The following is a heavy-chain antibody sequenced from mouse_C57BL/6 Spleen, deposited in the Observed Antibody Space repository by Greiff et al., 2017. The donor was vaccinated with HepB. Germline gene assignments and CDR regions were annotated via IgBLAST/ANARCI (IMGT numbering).Heavy chain of an antibody. D-gene: IGHD2-5*01. V-gene: IGHV1-72*01. Sequence: QVQLQQPGAELVKPGASVKLSCKASGYTFTSYWMHWVKQRPGRGLEWIGRIDPNSGGTKYNEKFKSKATLTVDKPSSTAYMQLSSLTSEDSAVYYCARSLDYSKEEFAYWGQGTLVTVSA. CDR1: GYTFTSYW. CDR3: ARSLDYSKEEFAY. CDR2: IDPNSGGT. J-gene: IGHJ3*01.